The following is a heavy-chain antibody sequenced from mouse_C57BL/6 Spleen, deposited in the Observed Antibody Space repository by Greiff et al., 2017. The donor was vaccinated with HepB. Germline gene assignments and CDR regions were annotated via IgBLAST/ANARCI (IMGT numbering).Heavy chain of an antibody. V-gene: IGHV5-4*03. CDR2: ISDGGSYT. Sequence: EVKVEESGGGLVKPGGSLKLSCAASGFTFSSYAMSWVRQTPEKRLEWVATISDGGSYTYYPDNVKGRFTISRDNAKNTLYLQMSHLKSEDTAMYYCARVYGYDVGFAYWGQGTLVTVSA. CDR3: ARVYGYDVGFAY. D-gene: IGHD2-2*01. J-gene: IGHJ3*01. CDR1: GFTFSSYA.